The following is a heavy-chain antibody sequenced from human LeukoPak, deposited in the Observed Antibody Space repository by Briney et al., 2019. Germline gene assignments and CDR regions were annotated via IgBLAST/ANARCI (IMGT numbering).Heavy chain of an antibody. CDR2: ISGSGGGT. CDR1: GFTFSSYS. D-gene: IGHD3-3*01. V-gene: IGHV3-23*01. CDR3: AKDSHGQSPPENYYDFWSGIELGFFDP. J-gene: IGHJ5*02. Sequence: GGSLRLSCAASGFTFSSYSMSWVRQAPGKGLEWVSTISGSGGGTYYADSVKGRFTISRDNAKNTLYLQMNSLRAEDTAVYYCAKDSHGQSPPENYYDFWSGIELGFFDPWGQGTLVTVSS.